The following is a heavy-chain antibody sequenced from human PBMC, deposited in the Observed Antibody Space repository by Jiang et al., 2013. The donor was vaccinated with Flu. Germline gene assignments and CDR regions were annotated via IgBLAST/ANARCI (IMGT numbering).Heavy chain of an antibody. CDR1: GFTFSSYG. V-gene: IGHV3-33*01. CDR3: AREIGSSWYPHYYYYYYGMDV. J-gene: IGHJ6*02. D-gene: IGHD6-13*01. Sequence: VQLLESGGGVVQPGRSLRLSCAASGFTFSSYGMHWVRQAPGKGLEWVAVIWYDGSNKYYADSVKGRFTISRDNSKNTLYLQMNSLRAEDTAVYYCAREIGSSWYPHYYYYYYGMDVVGPRDHGHRLL. CDR2: IWYDGSNK.